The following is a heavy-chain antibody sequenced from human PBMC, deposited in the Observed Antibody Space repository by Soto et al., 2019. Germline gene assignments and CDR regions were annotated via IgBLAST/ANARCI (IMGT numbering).Heavy chain of an antibody. Sequence: EVQLVDSGGGLVQPGGSLRLSCAVSGFTFSSFWMHGVRQAPGEGLVWVSRINTYGSSTSYADSVKGRFTISRDNAKNTLYLQMNSLSVEDTAMYYCAKRGVDTFGLSYWGQGALVTVSS. CDR1: GFTFSSFW. CDR3: AKRGVDTFGLSY. CDR2: INTYGSST. D-gene: IGHD3-10*01. J-gene: IGHJ4*02. V-gene: IGHV3-74*01.